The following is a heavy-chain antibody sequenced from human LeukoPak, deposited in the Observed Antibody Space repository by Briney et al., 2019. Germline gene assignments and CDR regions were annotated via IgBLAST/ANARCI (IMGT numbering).Heavy chain of an antibody. V-gene: IGHV3-66*01. Sequence: GGSLRLSCAATGFTFSDHYMSWVRQAPGKGLEWVSVIYTGGDTYYADSVRGRFTISRDNSKNTVNLQMNSLRAEDTAVYYCARDMNYNLDYWGPGTLVTVSP. J-gene: IGHJ4*02. CDR3: ARDMNYNLDY. CDR2: IYTGGDT. CDR1: GFTFSDHY. D-gene: IGHD1-7*01.